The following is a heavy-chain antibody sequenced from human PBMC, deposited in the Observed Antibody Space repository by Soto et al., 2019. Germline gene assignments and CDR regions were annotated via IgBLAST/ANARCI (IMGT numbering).Heavy chain of an antibody. Sequence: SETLSLTCAVYGGSFSGYYWSWIRQPPGKGLEWIGEINHSGSTNYNPSLKSRVTISVDTSKNQFSLKLSSVAAADTAVYYCARSHGIAARPLRANYYFGMDVRGQGTTVTVSS. V-gene: IGHV4-34*01. D-gene: IGHD6-6*01. CDR2: INHSGST. CDR3: ARSHGIAARPLRANYYFGMDV. CDR1: GGSFSGYY. J-gene: IGHJ6*02.